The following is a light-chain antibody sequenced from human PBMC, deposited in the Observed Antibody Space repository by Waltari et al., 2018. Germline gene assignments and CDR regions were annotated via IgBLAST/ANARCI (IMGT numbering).Light chain of an antibody. Sequence: DIQMTQSPSSLSASVGDRVTITCRASQSISRYLNWFQHNTGKAPKLLVYAASSLQSGVPSRFSGSGSGTDFTLTISSLQPEDFATYYCQQTYSIPLTFGGGTKVEIK. V-gene: IGKV1-39*01. CDR1: QSISRY. J-gene: IGKJ4*01. CDR3: QQTYSIPLT. CDR2: AAS.